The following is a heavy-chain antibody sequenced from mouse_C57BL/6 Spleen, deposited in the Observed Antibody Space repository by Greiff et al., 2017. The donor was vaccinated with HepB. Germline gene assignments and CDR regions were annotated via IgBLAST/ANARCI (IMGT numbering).Heavy chain of an antibody. CDR3: ARDPYDYDLY. D-gene: IGHD2-4*01. CDR1: GFTFSDFY. J-gene: IGHJ2*01. Sequence: EVKLMESGGGLVQSGRSLRLSCATSGFTFSDFYMEWVRQAPGKGLEWIAASRNKANDYTTEYSASVKGRFIVSRDTSQSILYLQMNALRAEDTAIYYCARDPYDYDLYWGQGTTLTVSS. V-gene: IGHV7-1*01. CDR2: SRNKANDYTT.